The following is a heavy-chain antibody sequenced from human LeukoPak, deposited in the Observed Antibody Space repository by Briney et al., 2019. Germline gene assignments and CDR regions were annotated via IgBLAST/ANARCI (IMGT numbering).Heavy chain of an antibody. CDR1: LYTFISVS. CDR2: ISSSRTYI. J-gene: IGHJ4*02. CDR3: ARSGSTRKDYVGLKYFFDY. Sequence: PGGSLRLSSAASLYTFISVSINSVRQAPGKGLEWVSSISSSRTYIYYADSVKGRFTISRDNAKNALYMQMNSLRAKERAVYYSARSGSTRKDYVGLKYFFDYWGQGALVTVSS. V-gene: IGHV3-21*01. D-gene: IGHD4-17*01.